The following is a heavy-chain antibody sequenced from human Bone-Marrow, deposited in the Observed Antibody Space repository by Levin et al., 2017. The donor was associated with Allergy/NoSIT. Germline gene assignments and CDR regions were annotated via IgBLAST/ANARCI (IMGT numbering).Heavy chain of an antibody. Sequence: GGSLRLSCAASGFTFAGYAMSWVRQAPGKGLEWVSAISGSGGSTYYADSVKGRFTISRDNSKNTLYLQMNSLRAEDTAVYYCAKAMGGSYYYFDYWGQGTLVTVSS. D-gene: IGHD1-26*01. CDR2: ISGSGGST. V-gene: IGHV3-23*01. CDR3: AKAMGGSYYYFDY. CDR1: GFTFAGYA. J-gene: IGHJ4*02.